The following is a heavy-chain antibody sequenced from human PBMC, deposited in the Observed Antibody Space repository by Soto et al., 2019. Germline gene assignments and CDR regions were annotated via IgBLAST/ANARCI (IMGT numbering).Heavy chain of an antibody. D-gene: IGHD3-3*01. CDR2: IWYDGSNK. J-gene: IGHJ4*02. CDR3: ARDEPYYDFWSGYYY. V-gene: IGHV3-33*01. Sequence: GGSLRLSCAASGFTFSSYGMHWVRQAPGKGLEWVAVIWYDGSNKYYADSVKGRFTISRDNSKNTLYLQMNSLRAEDTAVYYCARDEPYYDFWSGYYYWGQGTLVTVSS. CDR1: GFTFSSYG.